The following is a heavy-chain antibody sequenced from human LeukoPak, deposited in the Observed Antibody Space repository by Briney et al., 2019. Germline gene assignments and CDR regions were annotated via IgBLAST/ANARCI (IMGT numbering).Heavy chain of an antibody. CDR1: GGSISDDY. J-gene: IGHJ4*02. Sequence: SETLSLTCTVSGGSISDDYWSWLRQPPGKGLEWIAYIHYSGTTNYNPSLKSRVTISVDRSKNQFSLKLSSVTAADTAVYYCARGHRSGSFDYWGQGTLVTVSS. CDR3: ARGHRSGSFDY. CDR2: IHYSGTT. D-gene: IGHD3-10*01. V-gene: IGHV4-59*12.